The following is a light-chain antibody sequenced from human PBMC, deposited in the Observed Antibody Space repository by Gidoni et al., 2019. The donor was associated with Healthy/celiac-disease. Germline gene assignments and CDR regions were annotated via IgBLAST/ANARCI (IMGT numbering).Light chain of an antibody. CDR1: QSVSSH. CDR2: GAS. V-gene: IGKV3D-15*01. Sequence: EIAMTQPPATLSVSPGERAPLSCRASQSVSSHLAWYQHKRGQAPRPLIYGASTRATGIPARVSGRGSGTEFTLTINSLQSEDFAVYYCQQYSNWPRVTFGGGTKVEIK. CDR3: QQYSNWPRVT. J-gene: IGKJ4*01.